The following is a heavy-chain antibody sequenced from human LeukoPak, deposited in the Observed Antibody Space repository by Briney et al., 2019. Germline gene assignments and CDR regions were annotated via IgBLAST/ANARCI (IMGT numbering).Heavy chain of an antibody. Sequence: PSETLSLACAVYGGSFSGYYWSWIRQPPGKGLEWIGEINHSGSTNYNPSLKSRVTISVDTSKNQFSLKLSSATAADTAVYYCARDTSMVRGVIIKPPGGMDVWGKGTTVTVSS. CDR2: INHSGST. CDR1: GGSFSGYY. CDR3: ARDTSMVRGVIIKPPGGMDV. V-gene: IGHV4-34*01. D-gene: IGHD3-10*01. J-gene: IGHJ6*04.